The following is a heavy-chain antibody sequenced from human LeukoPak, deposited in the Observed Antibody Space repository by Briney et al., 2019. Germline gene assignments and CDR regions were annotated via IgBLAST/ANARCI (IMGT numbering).Heavy chain of an antibody. D-gene: IGHD3-10*01. J-gene: IGHJ4*02. V-gene: IGHV4-4*02. CDR1: GGSISSSNW. CDR2: IYHTGII. Sequence: SETLSLTCAVSGGSISSSNWWTWVRQPPGKGLEWIGEIYHTGIINYNPSLKSRVTISVDKSMNQFSLRLTSVTAADTAVYFCARGGGSHYEVDYWGQGTLVTVPS. CDR3: ARGGGSHYEVDY.